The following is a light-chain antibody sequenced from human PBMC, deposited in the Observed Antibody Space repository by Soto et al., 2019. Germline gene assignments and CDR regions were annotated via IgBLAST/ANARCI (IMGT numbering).Light chain of an antibody. J-gene: IGKJ5*01. CDR1: KSISTF. CDR3: QQRSDWPPIT. CDR2: DAS. V-gene: IGKV3-11*01. Sequence: EIMLTQSPATLSLSPGERATLYCRASKSISTFLAWYQQKPGQAPRLFIYDASNRATGVPARFSGSRSGTDFTLTISSLEPEDFAVYYCQQRSDWPPITFGQGTRLEIK.